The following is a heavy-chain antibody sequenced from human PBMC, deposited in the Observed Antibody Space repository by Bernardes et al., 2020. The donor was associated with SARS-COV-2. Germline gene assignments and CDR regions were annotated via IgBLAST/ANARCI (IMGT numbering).Heavy chain of an antibody. CDR3: ARDGSGWSRDV. CDR2: ITYTDYS. CDR1: RFYFNTFS. Sequence: GGSLRLSCAASRFYFNTFSVHWVRQAPGKGLEWVSTITYTDYSTYGESVRGRFTISRDNAKKSLYLQMNSLRAEDTAVYYCARDGSGWSRDVWGQGTLVTVSS. D-gene: IGHD6-19*01. V-gene: IGHV3-21*01. J-gene: IGHJ4*02.